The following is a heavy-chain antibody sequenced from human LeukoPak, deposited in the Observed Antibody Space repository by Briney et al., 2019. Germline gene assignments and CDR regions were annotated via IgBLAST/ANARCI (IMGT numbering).Heavy chain of an antibody. Sequence: PGGSLRLSCAASGFTFSSYWMSWVRQAPGKGLEWVANIKQDGSEKYYVDSVKGRFTISRDNSKNTLYLQMNSLRAEDTAVYYCARDVGRPRRGWTHYYYYYGMDVWGQGTTVTVSS. CDR1: GFTFSSYW. J-gene: IGHJ6*02. CDR2: IKQDGSEK. CDR3: ARDVGRPRRGWTHYYYYYGMDV. D-gene: IGHD3/OR15-3a*01. V-gene: IGHV3-7*01.